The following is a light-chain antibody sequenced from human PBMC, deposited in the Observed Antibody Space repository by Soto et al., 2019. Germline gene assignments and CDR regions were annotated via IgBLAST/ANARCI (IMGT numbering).Light chain of an antibody. CDR2: EVS. CDR1: QCLLHRDGKTY. V-gene: IGKV2-29*03. Sequence: DVVMPQTLVSLSVTPGQQASLSWKSSQCLLHRDGKTYLYWYLQKPGQSPQLLIYEVSNRFSGVSDRFSASGSGTDFTLKISRVEAEDVGVYYCMQGTHWPITFGQGTRLEIK. CDR3: MQGTHWPIT. J-gene: IGKJ5*01.